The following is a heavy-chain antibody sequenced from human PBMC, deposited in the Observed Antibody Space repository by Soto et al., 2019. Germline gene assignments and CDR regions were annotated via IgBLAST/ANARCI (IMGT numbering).Heavy chain of an antibody. CDR1: GFTFRNYA. CDR3: VKDYHYDSLTGYRPFDY. CDR2: ISGSGGAT. D-gene: IGHD3-9*01. J-gene: IGHJ4*02. Sequence: EVQVLESGGGLVQPGGSLRLSCAASGFTFRNYAMSWVRQAPGKGLGWVSSISGSGGATHHADSVQGRFTISRDNSENTLYLQMNSLRAEDTAQYYCVKDYHYDSLTGYRPFDYWGQGTLVIVSS. V-gene: IGHV3-23*01.